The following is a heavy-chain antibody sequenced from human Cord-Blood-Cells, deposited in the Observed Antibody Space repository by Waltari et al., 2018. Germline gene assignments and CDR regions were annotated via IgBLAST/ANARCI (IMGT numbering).Heavy chain of an antibody. CDR2: ISSSSSTI. J-gene: IGHJ3*02. CDR1: GFTFSSYS. Sequence: EVQLVESGGGLVQPGGSLRRSCAASGFTFSSYSMNWVRQAPGKGREWVSYISSSSSTIYYADSVKGRFTISRDNAKNSLYLQMNSLRDEDTAVYYCARDLSWDSSSDAFDIWGQGTMVTVSS. D-gene: IGHD6-6*01. V-gene: IGHV3-48*02. CDR3: ARDLSWDSSSDAFDI.